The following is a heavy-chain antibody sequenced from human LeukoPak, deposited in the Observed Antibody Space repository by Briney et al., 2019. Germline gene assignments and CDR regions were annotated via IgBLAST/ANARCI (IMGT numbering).Heavy chain of an antibody. CDR3: ARGYYDSSGYYGAFDI. D-gene: IGHD3-22*01. CDR2: IYHSGST. J-gene: IGHJ3*02. V-gene: IGHV4-30-2*05. Sequence: SQTLSLTCAVSGGSISSGGYSWSWIRQPPGKGLEWIGYIYHSGSTYYNPSLKSRVTISVDTSKNQFSLKLSSVTAADTAVYYCARGYYDSSGYYGAFDIWGQGTMVTVSS. CDR1: GGSISSGGYS.